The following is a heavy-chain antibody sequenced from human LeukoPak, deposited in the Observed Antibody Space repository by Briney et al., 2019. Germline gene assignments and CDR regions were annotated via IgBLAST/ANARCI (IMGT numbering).Heavy chain of an antibody. D-gene: IGHD6-19*01. CDR3: ARHVIGPAAWGWLGRLYYFDY. V-gene: IGHV4-59*08. J-gene: IGHJ4*02. CDR1: GGSISSYY. Sequence: SETLSLTCTVSGGSISSYYWSWIRQPPGKGLEWIGYIYYSGSTNYNPSLKSRVTISVDTSKNQFSLKLSSVTAADTAVYYCARHVIGPAAWGWLGRLYYFDYWGQGTLVTAS. CDR2: IYYSGST.